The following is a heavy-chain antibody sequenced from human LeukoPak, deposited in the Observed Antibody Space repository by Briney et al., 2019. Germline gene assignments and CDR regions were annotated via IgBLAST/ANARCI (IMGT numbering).Heavy chain of an antibody. J-gene: IGHJ4*02. CDR3: ARGLGYGDYSLDY. Sequence: GGSLRLSCAASGFTFSSSAMSWVRQAPGKGLEWVAVIWYDGSNKYYADSVKGRFTISRDNSKNTLYLQMNSLRAEDTAVYYCARGLGYGDYSLDYWGQGTLVTVSS. D-gene: IGHD4-17*01. V-gene: IGHV3-33*08. CDR1: GFTFSSSA. CDR2: IWYDGSNK.